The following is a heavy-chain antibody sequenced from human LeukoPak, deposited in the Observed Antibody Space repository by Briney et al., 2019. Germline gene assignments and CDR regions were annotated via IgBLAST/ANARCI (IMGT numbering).Heavy chain of an antibody. D-gene: IGHD5-24*01. J-gene: IGHJ4*02. CDR1: GYTFTGYY. CDR3: ATEKEMATDGAGEIDY. Sequence: ASVKVSCKASGYTFTGYYMHWVRQAPGQGLEWMGWINLNSGGTNYPQKFQDRVTMTRDTSISTAYMELSRLRSDDTAVYYCATEKEMATDGAGEIDYWGQGTLVTVSS. CDR2: INLNSGGT. V-gene: IGHV1-2*02.